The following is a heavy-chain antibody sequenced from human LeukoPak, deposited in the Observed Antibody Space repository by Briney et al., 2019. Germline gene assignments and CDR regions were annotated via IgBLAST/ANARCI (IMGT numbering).Heavy chain of an antibody. CDR3: ARGGLRGYSYGSGVDY. V-gene: IGHV1-8*01. J-gene: IGHJ4*02. D-gene: IGHD5-18*01. CDR1: GYTFTSYD. CDR2: MNPNSGNT. Sequence: ASVKVSCRASGYTFTSYDIDWVRQATGQGLEWMGWMNPNSGNTGYAQKFQGRVTMTRNTSISTAYMELSSLRSEDTAVYYCARGGLRGYSYGSGVDYWGQGTLVTVSS.